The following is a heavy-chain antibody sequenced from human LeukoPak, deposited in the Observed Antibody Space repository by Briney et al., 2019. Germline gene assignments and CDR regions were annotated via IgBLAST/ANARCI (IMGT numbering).Heavy chain of an antibody. D-gene: IGHD5-18*01. Sequence: SETLSLTWTVAGGSISSYYWSWIRPPPGKVLGWSGYIYYSGSTNYNPYPKSRVTISVDTSKNQFTLKLSSVSAVNTPVYYCARHADTAMDPAYYFDYWGQGTLVTVSS. J-gene: IGHJ4*02. CDR3: ARHADTAMDPAYYFDY. CDR2: IYYSGST. CDR1: GGSISSYY. V-gene: IGHV4-59*08.